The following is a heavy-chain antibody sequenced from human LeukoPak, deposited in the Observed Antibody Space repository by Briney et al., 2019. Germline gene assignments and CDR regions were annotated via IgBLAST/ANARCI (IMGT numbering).Heavy chain of an antibody. CDR1: GGSISSYY. V-gene: IGHV4-59*08. CDR3: ARHGGSRGFDY. CDR2: IYYSGST. Sequence: ASETLSLTCTVSGGSISSYYWSWIRQPPGKGLEWIGYIYYSGSTNYNPSLKSRVTISVDTSKNQFSLKLSSVTAADTAVYYCARHGGSRGFDYWGQGTLVTVSS. J-gene: IGHJ4*02. D-gene: IGHD6-13*01.